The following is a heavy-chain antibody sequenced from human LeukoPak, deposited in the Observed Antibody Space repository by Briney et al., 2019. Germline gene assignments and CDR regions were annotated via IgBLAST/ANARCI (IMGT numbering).Heavy chain of an antibody. Sequence: SETLSLTCTVSGVSISSSSYYWGWIRQPPGKGLEWIGSIYYSGSTYYNPSLKSRVTISVDTSKNQFSLKLSSVTAADTAVYYCAREYDFWSGYYFFDYWGQGTLVTVSS. CDR2: IYYSGST. CDR3: AREYDFWSGYYFFDY. CDR1: GVSISSSSYY. D-gene: IGHD3-3*01. J-gene: IGHJ4*02. V-gene: IGHV4-39*07.